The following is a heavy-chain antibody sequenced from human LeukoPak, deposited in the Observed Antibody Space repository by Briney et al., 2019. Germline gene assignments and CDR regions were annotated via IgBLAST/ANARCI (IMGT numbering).Heavy chain of an antibody. CDR1: GFTFSSYA. V-gene: IGHV3-23*01. CDR3: AKDQGSYGMDV. Sequence: PGGSLRLSCAASGFTFSSYAMNWVRQAPGKGLQWVSALSGRGAKTYYADSVKGRFTISRDNSKNTLYLQMNRLRAEDTAVYYCAKDQGSYGMDVWGQGTTVTVSS. CDR2: LSGRGAKT. J-gene: IGHJ6*02.